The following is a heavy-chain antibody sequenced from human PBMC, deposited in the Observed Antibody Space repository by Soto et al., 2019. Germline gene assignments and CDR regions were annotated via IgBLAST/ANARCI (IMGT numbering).Heavy chain of an antibody. V-gene: IGHV3-30*18. J-gene: IGHJ6*02. CDR3: AKERYGQLYLYDYGMDV. Sequence: QVQLVESGGGVVQPGTSLRLSCVASGFTFSSYGIHWVRQAPGRGLEWVAVISYDGSNKYYADSVKGRFTISRDNFKNTLYLQMISLRAEDTAVYYCAKERYGQLYLYDYGMDVWGQGTTVTVSS. D-gene: IGHD3-16*01. CDR1: GFTFSSYG. CDR2: ISYDGSNK.